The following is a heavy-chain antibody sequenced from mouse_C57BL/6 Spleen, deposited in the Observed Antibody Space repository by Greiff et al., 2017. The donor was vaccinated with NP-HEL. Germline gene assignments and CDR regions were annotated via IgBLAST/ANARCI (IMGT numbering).Heavy chain of an antibody. D-gene: IGHD1-1*01. Sequence: QVQLQQPGAELVMPGASVKLSCKASGYTFTSYWMHWVKQRPGQGLEWIGEIDPSDSYTNYNQKFKGKSTLTVDKSSSTAYMQLSSLTSEDSAVYYCARGVYYTDFDVWGTGTTGTVSS. V-gene: IGHV1-69*01. J-gene: IGHJ1*03. CDR1: GYTFTSYW. CDR3: ARGVYYTDFDV. CDR2: IDPSDSYT.